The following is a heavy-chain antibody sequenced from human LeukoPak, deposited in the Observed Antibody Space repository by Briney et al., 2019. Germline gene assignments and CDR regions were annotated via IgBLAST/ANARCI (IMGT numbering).Heavy chain of an antibody. V-gene: IGHV3-21*01. CDR2: ISSSSSYI. CDR1: GFTFSSYS. Sequence: PGGSLRLSCAASGFTFSSYSMNWVRQAPGKGLEWVSSISSSSSYIYYADSVKGRFTISRDNAKNSLYLQMNSLRAEDTAVYYCARPPYGDYIVTSGYWGQGTLVTVSS. D-gene: IGHD4-17*01. J-gene: IGHJ4*02. CDR3: ARPPYGDYIVTSGY.